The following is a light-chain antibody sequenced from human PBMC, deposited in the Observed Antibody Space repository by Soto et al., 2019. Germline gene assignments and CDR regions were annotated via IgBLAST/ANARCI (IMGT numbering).Light chain of an antibody. J-gene: IGKJ5*01. Sequence: DVQMTRSPSSLSASFGHRVAIACRGSQSISNYFNWYQQKPGKAPPVLVYATSNSQSAVPSTFSGSRSATDFTLTTSSLKPADYATYYCQHSYSTHPTTFGQGTRLEIK. V-gene: IGKV1-39*01. CDR1: QSISNY. CDR2: ATS. CDR3: QHSYSTHPTT.